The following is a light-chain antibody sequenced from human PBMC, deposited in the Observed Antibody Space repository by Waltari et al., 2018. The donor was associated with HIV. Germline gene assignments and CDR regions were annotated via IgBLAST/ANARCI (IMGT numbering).Light chain of an antibody. J-gene: IGLJ3*02. CDR1: SSNIGSNF. Sequence: QSVLTQPPSASETPGQRVTISCSGSSSNIGSNFVYWYQQLPGTAPKLLIYGNNQRPSGVPCRFSGSRSGTSASLAISGLRSEDEADYYCAAWDDSLGGLWVFGGGTKLTVL. V-gene: IGLV1-47*01. CDR2: GNN. CDR3: AAWDDSLGGLWV.